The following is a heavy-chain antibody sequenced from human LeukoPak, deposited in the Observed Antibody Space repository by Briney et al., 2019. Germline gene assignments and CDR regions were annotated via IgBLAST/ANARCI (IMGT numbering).Heavy chain of an antibody. J-gene: IGHJ3*02. CDR1: GYTCTAYY. D-gene: IGHD3-10*01. V-gene: IGHV1-2*02. Sequence: ASVKVSCKASGYTCTAYYIHWVRQAPGQGLEWMGWINPNSGSTSYAQNFQGRVTMTRDTSINTAYMELSRPRSDDTAMYYCALSGAALYYGSVGAFDIWGQGTMVTVSS. CDR2: INPNSGST. CDR3: ALSGAALYYGSVGAFDI.